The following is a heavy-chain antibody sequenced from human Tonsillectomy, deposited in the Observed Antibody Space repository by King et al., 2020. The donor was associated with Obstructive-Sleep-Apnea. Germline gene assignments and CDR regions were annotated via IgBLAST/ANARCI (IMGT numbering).Heavy chain of an antibody. CDR3: VRHQLEGIGMMLSAGGMDV. J-gene: IGHJ6*02. CDR1: GYMFTNYW. CDR2: VYPGDSES. D-gene: IGHD2-21*01. Sequence: QLVQSGAEVKKPGESLKISCKGSGYMFTNYWIGWVRQMPGKGLEWMGIVYPGDSESRYSPSFQGQVTISADKSISTAYLQWTSLKASDTAMYYCVRHQLEGIGMMLSAGGMDVWGQGTTVTVSS. V-gene: IGHV5-51*01.